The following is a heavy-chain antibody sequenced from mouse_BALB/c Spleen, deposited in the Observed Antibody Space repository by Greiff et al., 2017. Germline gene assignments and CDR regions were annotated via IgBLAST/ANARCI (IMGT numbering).Heavy chain of an antibody. Sequence: EVQGVESGGGLVKPGGSLKLSCAASGFTFSSYTMSWVRQTPEKRLEWVATISSGGSYTYYPDSVKGRFTISRDNAKNTLYLQMSSLKSEDTAMYYCTRDRGSPYAMDYWGQGTSVTVSS. V-gene: IGHV5-6-4*01. D-gene: IGHD3-3*01. CDR3: TRDRGSPYAMDY. CDR1: GFTFSSYT. J-gene: IGHJ4*01. CDR2: ISSGGSYT.